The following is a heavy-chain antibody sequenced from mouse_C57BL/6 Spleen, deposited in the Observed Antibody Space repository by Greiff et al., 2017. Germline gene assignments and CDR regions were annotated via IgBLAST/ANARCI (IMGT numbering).Heavy chain of an antibody. CDR3: AYLGD. CDR2: INPSTGGT. J-gene: IGHJ2*01. CDR1: GYSFTGYY. D-gene: IGHD4-1*01. V-gene: IGHV1-42*01. Sequence: VQLQQSGPELVKPGASVKISCKASGYSFTGYYMNWVKQSPEKSLEWIGEINPSTGGTTYNQKFKAKATLTVDKSSSTAYMQLKSLTSEDSAVYYCAYLGDWGQGTTLTVSS.